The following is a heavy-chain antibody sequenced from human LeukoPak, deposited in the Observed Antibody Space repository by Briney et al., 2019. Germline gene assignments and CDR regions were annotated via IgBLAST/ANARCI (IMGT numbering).Heavy chain of an antibody. CDR2: MNPSGST. CDR1: GGSFSGYY. D-gene: IGHD3-22*01. J-gene: IGHJ6*03. CDR3: ARGRQDVTMIVVVMTAVSYYLDV. V-gene: IGHV4-34*01. Sequence: PSETLSLTCAVYGGSFSGYYWTWIRQTPEKGLEWIGEMNPSGSTNYNPSLKSRVTISVDTSRNQFSLELSSVTAADTAVYYCARGRQDVTMIVVVMTAVSYYLDVWGKGTTVTVS.